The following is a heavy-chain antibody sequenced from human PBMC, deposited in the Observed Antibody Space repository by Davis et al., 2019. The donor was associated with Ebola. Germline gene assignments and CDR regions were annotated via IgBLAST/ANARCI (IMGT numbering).Heavy chain of an antibody. CDR2: IYYSGST. Sequence: SETLSLTCAVYGGSISSYYWSWIRQPPGKGLEWIGYIYYSGSTNYNPSLKSRVTISVDTSKNQFSLKLSSVTAADTAVYYCARDGEPYYYYGMDVWGQGTTVTVSS. CDR3: ARDGEPYYYYGMDV. V-gene: IGHV4-59*01. D-gene: IGHD2-21*01. CDR1: GGSISSYY. J-gene: IGHJ6*02.